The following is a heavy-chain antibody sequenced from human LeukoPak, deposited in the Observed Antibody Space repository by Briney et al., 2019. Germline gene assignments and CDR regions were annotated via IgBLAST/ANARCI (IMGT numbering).Heavy chain of an antibody. D-gene: IGHD3-3*01. CDR3: AKGIFGVIHNGIDV. CDR2: INAAGDDM. V-gene: IGHV3-23*01. J-gene: IGHJ6*02. CDR1: GFTFPTYS. Sequence: GGSLRLSCVASGFTFPTYSMAWVRQAPGKGLDWVSSINAAGDDMYYADSVKGRFSISRDNLKNTLHLQMHSLRAEDRAIYYCAKGIFGVIHNGIDVWGQGTAVTVS.